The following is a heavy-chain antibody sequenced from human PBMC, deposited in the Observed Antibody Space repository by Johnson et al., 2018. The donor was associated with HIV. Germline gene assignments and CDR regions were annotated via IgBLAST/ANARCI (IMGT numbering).Heavy chain of an antibody. D-gene: IGHD3-10*01. J-gene: IGHJ3*02. V-gene: IGHV3-33*03. CDR3: AKSTQSNILRESGPYGAFDI. CDR2: IRYDGSNK. Sequence: QEQLVESGGVVVQPGRSLRLSCAASQFTFSSYGMHWVRQAPGKGLEWVAFIRYDGSNKYYADSVKGRFTISRDNAKNLLYLQMNSLRADDTALYYCAKSTQSNILRESGPYGAFDIWGQGTMVTVSS. CDR1: QFTFSSYG.